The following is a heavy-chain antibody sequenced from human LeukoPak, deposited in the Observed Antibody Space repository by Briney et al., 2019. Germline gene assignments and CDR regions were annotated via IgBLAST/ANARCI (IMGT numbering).Heavy chain of an antibody. J-gene: IGHJ4*02. Sequence: SETLSLTCTVSGGSISSSSYYWGWIRQPPGKGLEWIGSSYYGGNTYYNASLKSRTSISIDASKNQFSLRLNSMTAADTAVYYCARGAYFDYWGQGTLVTVSS. CDR3: ARGAYFDY. CDR2: SYYGGNT. V-gene: IGHV4-39*07. CDR1: GGSISSSSYY.